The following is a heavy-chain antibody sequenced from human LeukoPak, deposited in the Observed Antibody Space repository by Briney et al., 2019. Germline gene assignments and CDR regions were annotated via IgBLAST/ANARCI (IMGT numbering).Heavy chain of an antibody. Sequence: ETLSLTCAVFNGSFSGYYWAWFRQPPGKGLEWVGEIDQRWRTNYHPSLQSRVTISRDTSQMEFCLKVNSMTAADTAVYYCARGGTTYYYGSGTSPWGQGTLVT. CDR2: IDQRWRT. V-gene: IGHV4-34*01. J-gene: IGHJ5*02. D-gene: IGHD3-10*01. CDR1: NGSFSGYY. CDR3: ARGGTTYYYGSGTSP.